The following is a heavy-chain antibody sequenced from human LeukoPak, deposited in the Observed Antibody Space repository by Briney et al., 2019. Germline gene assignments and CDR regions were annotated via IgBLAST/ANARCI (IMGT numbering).Heavy chain of an antibody. J-gene: IGHJ4*02. Sequence: GASVKVSCKASGYTLTNYYMHWVRQAPGQGLEWMGTINPSGGSPSYAQKFQGRVTMTRDTSTSTVYMELSSLRSEDTAVYYCAREIGPRQLHLWGSAFDYWGQGTLVTVSS. V-gene: IGHV1-46*01. CDR3: AREIGPRQLHLWGSAFDY. CDR2: INPSGGSP. CDR1: GYTLTNYY. D-gene: IGHD5-18*01.